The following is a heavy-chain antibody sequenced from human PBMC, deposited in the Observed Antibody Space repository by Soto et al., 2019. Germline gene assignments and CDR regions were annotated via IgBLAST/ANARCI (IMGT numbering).Heavy chain of an antibody. D-gene: IGHD5-18*01. J-gene: IGHJ6*02. CDR1: GFTFTSSA. CDR2: IVVGSGNT. V-gene: IGHV1-58*02. Sequence: SVKVSCKASGFTFTSSAMQWVRQARGQLLEWIGWIVVGSGNTNYAQKFQERVTITRDMSTSTAYMELSSLKTEDTAVYYCTRGGYSYGQGWYYYGMDVWGQGTTVTVSS. CDR3: TRGGYSYGQGWYYYGMDV.